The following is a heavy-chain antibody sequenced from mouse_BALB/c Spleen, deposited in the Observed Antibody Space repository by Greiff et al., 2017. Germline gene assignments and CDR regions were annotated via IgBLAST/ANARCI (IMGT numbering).Heavy chain of an antibody. CDR1: GYAFSSSW. V-gene: IGHV1-82*01. CDR3: ARLDGYYNHAMDY. D-gene: IGHD2-3*01. CDR2: IYPGDGDT. J-gene: IGHJ4*01. Sequence: QVQLQQSGPELVKPGASVKISCKASGYAFSSSWMNWVKQRPGQGLEWIGRIYPGDGDTNYNGKFKGKATLTADKSSSTAYMQLSSLTSVDSAVYFCARLDGYYNHAMDYWGQGTSVTVSS.